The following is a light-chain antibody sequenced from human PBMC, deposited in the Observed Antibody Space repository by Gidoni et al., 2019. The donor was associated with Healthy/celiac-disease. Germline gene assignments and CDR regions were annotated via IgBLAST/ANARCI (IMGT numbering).Light chain of an antibody. V-gene: IGLV2-23*01. CDR3: CSYAGSVV. J-gene: IGLJ2*01. CDR1: SSDVGSYNL. CDR2: EGS. Sequence: QSALTQPASVSGSPGQPITIPCTGTSSDVGSYNLVSWYQQHPGKAPKLMIYEGSKRPSGVSNRFSGSKSGNTASLTISGLQAEDEADYYCCSYAGSVVFGGGTKLTV.